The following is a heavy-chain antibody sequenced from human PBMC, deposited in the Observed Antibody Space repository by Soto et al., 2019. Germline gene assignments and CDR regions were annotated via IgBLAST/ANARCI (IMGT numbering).Heavy chain of an antibody. J-gene: IGHJ2*01. CDR2: IYYSGNT. D-gene: IGHD3-9*01. CDR3: FQAEDGIRDSVPVSAFLLNRSSDL. Sequence: PGKRLEWIGHIYYSGNTDYNPSPKSRLAISIDTSKNQLSLKLSSVTAADTAVYFCFQAEDGIRDSVPVSAFLLNRSSDL. V-gene: IGHV4-30-4*06.